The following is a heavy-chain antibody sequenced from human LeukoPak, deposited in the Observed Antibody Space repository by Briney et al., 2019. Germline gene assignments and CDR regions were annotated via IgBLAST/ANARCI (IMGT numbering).Heavy chain of an antibody. CDR1: GYSFTSYW. CDR3: ARNREYSSSPAGYWFDP. V-gene: IGHV5-51*01. CDR2: TYPGDSDT. J-gene: IGHJ5*02. D-gene: IGHD6-6*01. Sequence: GESLKISCKGSGYSFTSYWIGGVRQMPGKGLEWMGITYPGDSDTRYSPSFQGQVTISADKSISTAYLQWSSLKASDTAMYYCARNREYSSSPAGYWFDPWGQGTLVTVSS.